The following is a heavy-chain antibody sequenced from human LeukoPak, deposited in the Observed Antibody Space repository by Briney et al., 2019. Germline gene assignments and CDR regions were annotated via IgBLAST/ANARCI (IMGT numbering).Heavy chain of an antibody. Sequence: GGSLRLSCAASGFTFSDYYMSWVRQAPGKGLEWVSVIYSGGSTYYADSVKGRFTISRDNSKNTLYLQMNSLRAEDTAVYYCARSPPSLLWFGSWGQGTLVTVSS. CDR1: GFTFSDYY. V-gene: IGHV3-66*01. D-gene: IGHD1-26*01. CDR2: IYSGGST. J-gene: IGHJ5*01. CDR3: ARSPPSLLWFGS.